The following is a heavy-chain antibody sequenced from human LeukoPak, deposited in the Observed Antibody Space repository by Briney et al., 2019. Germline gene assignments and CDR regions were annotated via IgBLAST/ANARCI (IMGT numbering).Heavy chain of an antibody. D-gene: IGHD6-25*01. CDR3: ESSLLKARLDSVAFDT. V-gene: IGHV1-2*02. CDR1: GYTFTGYY. CDR2: INPNSGGT. Sequence: ASVKVSCKASGYTFTGYYMHWVRQAPGQGLECIGWINPNSGGTNYAQKFQGRVTMTRDTSISTAYMELSRLRSDDTAAHNCESSLLKARLDSVAFDTWGQGTMVTVSS. J-gene: IGHJ3*02.